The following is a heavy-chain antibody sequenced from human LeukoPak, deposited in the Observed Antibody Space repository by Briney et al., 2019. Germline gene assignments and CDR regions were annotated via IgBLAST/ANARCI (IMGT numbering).Heavy chain of an antibody. V-gene: IGHV3-23*01. CDR3: ARDPVGWNDDPVWVY. Sequence: PGGSLRLSCAASGFTFSSYAMTWVRQAPGGGLEWVSTISGSGGSTYYADSVKGRFTISRDNSKNTLYLQMNSLRGEDTAVYYCARDPVGWNDDPVWVYWGQGTLVIVSS. CDR2: ISGSGGST. CDR1: GFTFSSYA. J-gene: IGHJ4*02. D-gene: IGHD1-1*01.